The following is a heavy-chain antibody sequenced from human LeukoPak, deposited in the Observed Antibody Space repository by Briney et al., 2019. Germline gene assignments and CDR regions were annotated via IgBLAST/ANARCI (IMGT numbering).Heavy chain of an antibody. CDR2: ISYRGSM. V-gene: IGHV4-59*01. Sequence: SETLSLTSTVSGDSTSSDHWSWVRQPPGKGLDWIGHISYRGSMKYNPSLESRVSISLDTSNNQFSLKLTTLTAADTAVYYCVVYIAGGGGRGYWGQGTLVTVSS. CDR3: VVYIAGGGGRGY. J-gene: IGHJ4*02. D-gene: IGHD1-26*01. CDR1: GDSTSSDH.